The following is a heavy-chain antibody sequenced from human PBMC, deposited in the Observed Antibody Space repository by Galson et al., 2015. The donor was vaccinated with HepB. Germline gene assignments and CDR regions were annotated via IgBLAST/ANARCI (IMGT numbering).Heavy chain of an antibody. V-gene: IGHV4-59*01. CDR3: ARVSYGMDV. J-gene: IGHJ6*02. Sequence: LTCTVSGGSINNFYWSWIRHVPGKGLEWIGYIYYLGSTNYNPSLRSRVTMSVDTSKNQYSLRLSSVTAADTAVYYCARVSYGMDVWGRGTTVTVSS. CDR2: IYYLGST. CDR1: GGSINNFY.